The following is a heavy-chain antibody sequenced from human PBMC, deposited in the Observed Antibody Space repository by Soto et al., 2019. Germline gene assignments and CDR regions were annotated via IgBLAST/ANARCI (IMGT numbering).Heavy chain of an antibody. CDR1: GDSLNTDYY. D-gene: IGHD3-22*01. V-gene: IGHV4-30-4*01. CDR3: ARDTAAKYSDSHSYHPHYDP. J-gene: IGHJ5*02. CDR2: IYYSGGT. Sequence: SATLSLTCTVSGDSLNTDYYWSWIRQPPWKGLEWIGHIYYSGGTFYSPSLKSRLALSVDTSKNQFSLRLSSVTAADTAVYYCARDTAAKYSDSHSYHPHYDPWGQGTLVNVSS.